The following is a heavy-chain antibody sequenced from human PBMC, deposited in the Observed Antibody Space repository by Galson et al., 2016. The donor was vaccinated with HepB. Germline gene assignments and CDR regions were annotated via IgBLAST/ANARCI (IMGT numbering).Heavy chain of an antibody. CDR3: ARTIVSAARGAFDI. J-gene: IGHJ3*02. Sequence: SETLSLTCTVSGDSISSYCWSWIRQHAGKGLEWIGSIYSSGSTNYNPSLKSRVPMPVATSKNQFSLKLSSVTGADTAVYYGARTIVSAARGAFDIWGQGTMVTVSS. D-gene: IGHD2-2*01. V-gene: IGHV4-4*07. CDR1: GDSISSYC. CDR2: IYSSGST.